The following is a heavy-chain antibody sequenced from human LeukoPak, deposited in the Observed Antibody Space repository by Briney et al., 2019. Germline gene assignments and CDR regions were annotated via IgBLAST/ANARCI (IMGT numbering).Heavy chain of an antibody. Sequence: SETLSLTCTVSGYSISSGYYWGWIRQPPGKGLEWIATIDYSGSTYYNPSLKSQVTISVETSRNQFSLKLSSVTAADTAVYYCARSKWASSSSGIDYWGQGTLVSVS. J-gene: IGHJ4*02. CDR1: GYSISSGYY. CDR2: IDYSGST. D-gene: IGHD6-6*01. V-gene: IGHV4-38-2*02. CDR3: ARSKWASSSSGIDY.